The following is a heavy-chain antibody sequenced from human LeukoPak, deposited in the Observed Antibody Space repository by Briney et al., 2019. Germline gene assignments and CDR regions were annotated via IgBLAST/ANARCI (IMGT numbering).Heavy chain of an antibody. CDR3: ARDLEYDAFDI. CDR2: ISAYNSNT. J-gene: IGHJ3*02. Sequence: ASVKVSCKASGGTFSSYAISWVRQAPGQGLEWMGWISAYNSNTSYAQKLQGRVTMTTDTSTSTAYMELRSLRSDDTAVYYCARDLEYDAFDIWGQGTMVTVSS. CDR1: GGTFSSYA. D-gene: IGHD3-3*01. V-gene: IGHV1-18*01.